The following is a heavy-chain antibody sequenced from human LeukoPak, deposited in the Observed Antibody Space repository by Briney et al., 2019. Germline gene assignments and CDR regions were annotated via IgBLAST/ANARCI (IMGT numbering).Heavy chain of an antibody. D-gene: IGHD3-22*01. CDR2: ISGSGGST. CDR1: GFTFSSYA. CDR3: ARGRYYDSSGYYGY. Sequence: GGSLRLSCAASGFTFSSYAMSWVRQAPGKGLEWVSAISGSGGSTYCADSVKGRFTISRDNSKNTMYLQMNSLRAEDTAVYYCARGRYYDSSGYYGYWGQGTLVTVSS. J-gene: IGHJ4*02. V-gene: IGHV3-23*01.